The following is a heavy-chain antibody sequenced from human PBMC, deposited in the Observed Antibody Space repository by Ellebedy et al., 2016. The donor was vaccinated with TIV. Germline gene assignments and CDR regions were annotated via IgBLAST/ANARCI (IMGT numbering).Heavy chain of an antibody. CDR2: ISAYNGNT. V-gene: IGHV1-18*04. CDR3: ARAGKKQWLVSFDY. CDR1: GYTFTSYG. Sequence: AASVKVSCKASGYTFTSYGISWVRQAPGQGLEWMGWISAYNGNTNYAQKLQGRVTMTTDTSTSTAYMELRSLRSDDTAVYYCARAGKKQWLVSFDYWGQGTLVTVSS. J-gene: IGHJ4*02. D-gene: IGHD6-19*01.